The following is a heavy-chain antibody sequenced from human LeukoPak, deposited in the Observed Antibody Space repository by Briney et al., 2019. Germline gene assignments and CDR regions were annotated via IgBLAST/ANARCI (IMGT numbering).Heavy chain of an antibody. V-gene: IGHV3-11*01. CDR1: GFTFSDYY. J-gene: IGHJ4*02. CDR2: IGSSGSTI. CDR3: ARDRNWYSSGWSFDY. Sequence: GGSLRLSCAASGFTFSDYYMSWIRQAPGKGLEWVSYIGSSGSTIYYADSVKGRFTISRDNAKNSLYLQMNSLRAEDTAVYYCARDRNWYSSGWSFDYWGQGTLVTVSS. D-gene: IGHD6-19*01.